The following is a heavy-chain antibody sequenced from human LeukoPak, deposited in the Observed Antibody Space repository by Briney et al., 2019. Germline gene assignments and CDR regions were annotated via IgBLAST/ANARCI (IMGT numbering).Heavy chain of an antibody. CDR3: ARIGAGSSRDY. V-gene: IGHV3-23*01. J-gene: IGHJ4*02. CDR2: ISGRGGNT. D-gene: IGHD6-13*01. CDR1: GFTFSDFA. Sequence: GGSLRLSCAASGFTFSDFAMSWVRQAPGKGLEWVSAISGRGGNTYYADSVKGRFTISRDNAKNSLYLQMNSLRAEDTAVYYCARIGAGSSRDYWGQGTLVTVSS.